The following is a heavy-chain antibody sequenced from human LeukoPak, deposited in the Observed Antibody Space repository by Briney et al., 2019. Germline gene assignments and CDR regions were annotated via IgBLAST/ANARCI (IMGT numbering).Heavy chain of an antibody. J-gene: IGHJ4*02. D-gene: IGHD2-21*02. Sequence: GGSLRLSCAASGFTFNSLTMNWVRQAPGKGLEWVSYISSSSSRIYYADSVKGRFTLTRDNAKNSMYLQMNSLRDEDTAVYYCARGLPYCGGDCFRALDYWGQGTLVTVSS. V-gene: IGHV3-48*02. CDR1: GFTFNSLT. CDR2: ISSSSSRI. CDR3: ARGLPYCGGDCFRALDY.